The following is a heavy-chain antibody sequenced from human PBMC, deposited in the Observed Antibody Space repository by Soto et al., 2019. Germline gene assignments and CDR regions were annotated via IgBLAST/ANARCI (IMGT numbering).Heavy chain of an antibody. CDR2: IIPTFGTA. J-gene: IGHJ4*02. V-gene: IGHV1-69*01. CDR1: GGTFSSYA. D-gene: IGHD3-22*01. CDR3: ARGKSSGYPNDYFDY. Sequence: QVQLVQSGAEVKKPGSSVKVSCKASGGTFSSYAISWVRQAPGQGLEWMGGIIPTFGTANYAQKFQGRVTITADESTSTAYLELSSLRSEDTAVYYCARGKSSGYPNDYFDYWGQGTLVTVSS.